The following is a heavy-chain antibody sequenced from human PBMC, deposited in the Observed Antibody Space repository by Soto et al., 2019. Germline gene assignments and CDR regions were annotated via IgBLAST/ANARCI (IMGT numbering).Heavy chain of an antibody. Sequence: QVQLVQSGAEVKKPGSSVKVSCKASGGTFSNYAINWVRQAPGQGLEWMGGIIPLVGTANYAQKFQGRVTITADESTSTAYLDLSSLRSEDTAVYYCARPVEMATISRSYLFYWGQGTLVTVSS. D-gene: IGHD5-12*01. J-gene: IGHJ4*02. V-gene: IGHV1-69*01. CDR3: ARPVEMATISRSYLFY. CDR2: IIPLVGTA. CDR1: GGTFSNYA.